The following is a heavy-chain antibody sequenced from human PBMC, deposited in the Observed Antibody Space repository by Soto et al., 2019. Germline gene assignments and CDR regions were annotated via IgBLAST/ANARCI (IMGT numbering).Heavy chain of an antibody. J-gene: IGHJ3*02. V-gene: IGHV3-23*01. D-gene: IGHD1-20*01. Sequence: GGSLRLSCAGSGVTFSRCAVSWGRLAPGRGPESVSAITRSGASLYSAASVKGRLTISRDTSTNTLYPQMNSLRAEDTAVYYCANDYLHAVYEDAFDIQGQGTMVPV. CDR1: GVTFSRCA. CDR2: ITRSGASL. CDR3: ANDYLHAVYEDAFDI.